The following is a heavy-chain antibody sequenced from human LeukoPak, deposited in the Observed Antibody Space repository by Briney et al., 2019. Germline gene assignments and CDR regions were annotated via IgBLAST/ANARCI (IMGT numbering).Heavy chain of an antibody. V-gene: IGHV1-2*02. CDR2: VNANNGAT. CDR3: ARDQNYYDTNTYYGIDC. CDR1: GYTFTGHY. Sequence: ASVKVSCKTSGYTFTGHYIHWVRQAPGQGLQWVGWVNANNGATHCAQKLQDRVTMTRDTSISTAYMELSRLTPDDTAVYYCARDQNYYDTNTYYGIDCWGQGTLVTVSS. D-gene: IGHD3-22*01. J-gene: IGHJ4*02.